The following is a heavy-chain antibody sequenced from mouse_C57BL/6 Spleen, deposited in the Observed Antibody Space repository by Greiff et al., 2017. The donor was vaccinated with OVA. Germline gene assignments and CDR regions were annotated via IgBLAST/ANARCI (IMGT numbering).Heavy chain of an antibody. CDR2: IHPNSGST. J-gene: IGHJ4*01. V-gene: IGHV1-64*01. Sequence: VQLQQPGAELVKPGASVKLSCKASGYTFTSYWMHWVKQRPGQGLEWIGMIHPNSGSTNYNEKFKSKATLTVDKSSSTAYMQLSSLTSEDSAVYYCARSRDSYAMDYWGQGTSVTVSS. D-gene: IGHD3-3*01. CDR3: ARSRDSYAMDY. CDR1: GYTFTSYW.